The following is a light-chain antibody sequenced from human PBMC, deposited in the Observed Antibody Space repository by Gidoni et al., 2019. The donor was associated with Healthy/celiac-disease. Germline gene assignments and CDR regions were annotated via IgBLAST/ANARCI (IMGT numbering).Light chain of an antibody. CDR1: QSVLYSSNNKNY. Sequence: DIVMTQSPDSLAVSLGERATMTCKSSQSVLYSSNNKNYLAWYQQKPGQPPTLLFYWASTRESGVPDRFSGSGSGTDFTLTISRLQAEDVAVYYCQQYDSTPYTFGQGTKLEIK. J-gene: IGKJ2*01. CDR3: QQYDSTPYT. V-gene: IGKV4-1*01. CDR2: WAS.